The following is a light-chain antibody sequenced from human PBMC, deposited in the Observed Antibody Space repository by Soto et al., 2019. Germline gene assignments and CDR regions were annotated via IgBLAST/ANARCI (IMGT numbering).Light chain of an antibody. CDR3: QQRSNWGGLYT. J-gene: IGKJ2*01. Sequence: EIVLTQSPGTLSLSPGERATLSCRASQSVSSSYLAWYQQKPGQAPRLLIYGASSRATGIPDRFSGSGSGTDFTLTISSLEPEDFAVYYCQQRSNWGGLYTFGQGTKLEIK. V-gene: IGKV3D-20*02. CDR2: GAS. CDR1: QSVSSSY.